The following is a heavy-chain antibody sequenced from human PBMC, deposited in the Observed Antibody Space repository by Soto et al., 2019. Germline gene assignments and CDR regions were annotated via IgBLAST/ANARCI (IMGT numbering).Heavy chain of an antibody. J-gene: IGHJ4*02. CDR3: ARTRNDYGDYYFDR. CDR2: ISHWSDYT. CDR1: GFTFSDYY. V-gene: IGHV3-11*03. D-gene: IGHD4-17*01. Sequence: GGSLTLSCAAPGFTFSDYYMSWIRQTPGKGLAWISYISHWSDYTPFADSVDGRVTISRDNAKNSLYLQMDSLRAEDTGIYYCARTRNDYGDYYFDRWGQGTLVTVSS.